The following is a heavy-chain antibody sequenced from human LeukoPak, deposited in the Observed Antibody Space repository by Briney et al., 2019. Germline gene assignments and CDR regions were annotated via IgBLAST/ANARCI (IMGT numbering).Heavy chain of an antibody. CDR1: GYTFTNYG. CDR3: ARDGTTVIGYAFDI. J-gene: IGHJ3*02. V-gene: IGHV1-69*05. D-gene: IGHD4-17*01. Sequence: SVKVSCKASGYTFTNYGISWARQAPGQGLEWMGGIIPIFGTANYAQKFQGRVTITTDESTSTAYMELSSLRSEDTAVYHCARDGTTVIGYAFDIWGQGTMVTVSS. CDR2: IIPIFGTA.